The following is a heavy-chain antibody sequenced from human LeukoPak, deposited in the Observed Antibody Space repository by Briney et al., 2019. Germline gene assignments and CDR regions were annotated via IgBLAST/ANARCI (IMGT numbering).Heavy chain of an antibody. V-gene: IGHV3-30*18. CDR1: GFTVSSNY. J-gene: IGHJ4*02. CDR2: TSYGGSNK. D-gene: IGHD6-13*01. CDR3: AKDKAAAVDY. Sequence: GGSLRLSRAASGFTVSSNYMSWVRQAPGKGLEWVAVTSYGGSNKYYADSVKGRFTISRDNSKNTLYLQMNSLRAEDTAVYYCAKDKAAAVDYWGQGTLVTVSS.